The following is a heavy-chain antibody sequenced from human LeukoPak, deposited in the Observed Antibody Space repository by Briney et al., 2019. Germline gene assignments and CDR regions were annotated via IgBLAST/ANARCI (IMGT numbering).Heavy chain of an antibody. CDR3: ARGYSYGSDYYYGMDV. CDR2: ISGYNGNT. CDR1: GYTFTSYA. V-gene: IGHV1-18*01. Sequence: ASVKVSCKASGYTFTSYAISWVRQAPGQGLEWMGWISGYNGNTKYAQKVQGRVTVTTDTSTSTAYMELRSLRSDDTAVYYCARGYSYGSDYYYGMDVWGQGTTDTVSS. J-gene: IGHJ6*02. D-gene: IGHD5-18*01.